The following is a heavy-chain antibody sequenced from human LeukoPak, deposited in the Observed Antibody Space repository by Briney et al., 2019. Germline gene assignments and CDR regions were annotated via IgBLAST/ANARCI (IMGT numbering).Heavy chain of an antibody. J-gene: IGHJ4*02. CDR3: AHKVISGTTTGRYYFDY. CDR2: IYWDDDN. CDR1: GFSLSASGVS. D-gene: IGHD1-26*01. V-gene: IGHV2-5*02. Sequence: SGPTLVNPTQTLTLTCTFSGFSLSASGVSVGWIRQPPRKALEWLALIYWDDDNRYSPSLRSRLTITKDTSKNQVVLTMTNMDPVDTATYYCAHKVISGTTTGRYYFDYWGQGTLVTVSS.